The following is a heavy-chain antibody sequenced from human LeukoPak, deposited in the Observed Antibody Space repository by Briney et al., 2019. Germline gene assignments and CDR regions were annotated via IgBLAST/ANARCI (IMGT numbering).Heavy chain of an antibody. CDR1: GFTFSSYA. Sequence: RGSKTLSCAASGFTFSSYAMSWVRQAPGKGLEWVSAISGSGGSTYYAGSVEGRFTIFRDNSKNTLYLQMNSLRAEDTAVYYCAKGSQQLGEFDYWGQGTM. CDR3: AKGSQQLGEFDY. V-gene: IGHV3-23*01. CDR2: ISGSGGST. D-gene: IGHD6-13*01. J-gene: IGHJ4*02.